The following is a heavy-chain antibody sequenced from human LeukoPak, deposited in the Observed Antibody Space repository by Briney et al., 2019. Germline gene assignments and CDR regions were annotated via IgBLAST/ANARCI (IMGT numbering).Heavy chain of an antibody. CDR3: ARAANVLLWFGELENY. CDR1: RFTFNNYG. CDR2: IRYDGSNK. J-gene: IGHJ4*02. V-gene: IGHV3-30*02. Sequence: GGSLRLSCAASRFTFNNYGMHWVRQAPGKGLEWVAFIRYDGSNKYYADSVKGRFSISRDNSKNTLYLQMNSLRPEDTAVYYCARAANVLLWFGELENYWGQGTLVTVSS. D-gene: IGHD3-10*01.